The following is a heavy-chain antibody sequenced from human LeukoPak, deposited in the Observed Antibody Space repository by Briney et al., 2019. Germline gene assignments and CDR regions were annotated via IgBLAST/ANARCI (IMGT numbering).Heavy chain of an antibody. CDR1: GGSISSGGYY. CDR2: IYHSGST. J-gene: IGHJ4*02. V-gene: IGHV4-30-2*01. Sequence: PSQTLSLTCTVSGGSISSGGYYWSWIRQPPGKGLEWIGYIYHSGSTYYNPSLKSRVTISVDRSKNQFSLKLSSVTAADTAVYYCARDRPYQNFDYWGQGTLVTVSS. D-gene: IGHD2-2*01. CDR3: ARDRPYQNFDY.